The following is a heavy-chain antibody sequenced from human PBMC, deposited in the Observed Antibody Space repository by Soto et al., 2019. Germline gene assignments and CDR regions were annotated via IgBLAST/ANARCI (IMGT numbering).Heavy chain of an antibody. Sequence: ESGGGLVQPGGSLRLSCAASGFTFSSYRMSWVRQAPGKGLEWVANIRQDGSDKYYVDSVKGRFTISRDNSKNSLYLQMNSLRAEDTAIYYCTSPQQWLGQRGDFDYWGQGTLVTVSS. CDR3: TSPQQWLGQRGDFDY. V-gene: IGHV3-7*05. J-gene: IGHJ4*02. CDR2: IRQDGSDK. CDR1: GFTFSSYR. D-gene: IGHD6-19*01.